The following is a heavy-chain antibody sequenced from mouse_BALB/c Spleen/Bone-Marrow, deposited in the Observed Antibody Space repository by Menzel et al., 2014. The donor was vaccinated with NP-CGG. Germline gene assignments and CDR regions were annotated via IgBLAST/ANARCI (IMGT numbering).Heavy chain of an antibody. CDR3: ARDENYYGNYGTTDY. D-gene: IGHD2-1*01. CDR2: IWAGGST. CDR1: GFSLTSYG. J-gene: IGHJ4*01. V-gene: IGHV2-9*02. Sequence: VKLVESGPGLVAPSQSLSITCTVSGFSLTSYGVHWVRQPPGKGLEWLGVIWAGGSTNYNSALMSRLSISKDSSKSQVFLKMNSLQTDDTAMYYCARDENYYGNYGTTDYWGQGTSVTVSS.